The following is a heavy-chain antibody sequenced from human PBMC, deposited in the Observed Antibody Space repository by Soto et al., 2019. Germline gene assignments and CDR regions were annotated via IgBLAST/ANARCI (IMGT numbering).Heavy chain of an antibody. V-gene: IGHV3-53*01. CDR2: IYSGGST. D-gene: IGHD3-10*01. CDR1: GFTVSSNY. Sequence: GGSLRLSCAASGFTVSSNYMSWVRQAPGKGLEWVSVIYSGGSTYYADSVKGRFTISRDNSKNTLYLQMKSLRAEDTAVYYCTRQPITIVRGAPGYSGMDVWGPGHTVTVSS. CDR3: TRQPITIVRGAPGYSGMDV. J-gene: IGHJ6*02.